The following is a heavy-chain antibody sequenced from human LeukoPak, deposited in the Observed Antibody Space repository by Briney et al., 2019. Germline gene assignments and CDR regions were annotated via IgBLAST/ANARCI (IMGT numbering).Heavy chain of an antibody. J-gene: IGHJ5*02. Sequence: GGSLRLSCAASGFTFSSYSMNWVRRAPGKGLEWVSSISSSSSYIYYADSVKGRFTISRDNAKNSLYLQMNSLRAEDTAVYYCARDQYGDYWFDPWGQGTLVTVSS. D-gene: IGHD4-17*01. CDR1: GFTFSSYS. V-gene: IGHV3-21*01. CDR2: ISSSSSYI. CDR3: ARDQYGDYWFDP.